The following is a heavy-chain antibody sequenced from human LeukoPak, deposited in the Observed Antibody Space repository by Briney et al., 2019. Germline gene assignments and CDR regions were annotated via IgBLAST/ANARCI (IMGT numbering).Heavy chain of an antibody. V-gene: IGHV3-21*01. J-gene: IGHJ3*01. CDR3: ARDLQTGLAFDA. Sequence: GGSLRLSCAASGFTFSSSTMNWVRQAPGKALEWVSSISGSGRLIWYAGSVKGRFTISRDNAANSLFLQMNSLRVEDTAVYYCARDLQTGLAFDAWGKGQWSASLQ. CDR1: GFTFSSST. CDR2: ISGSGRLI. D-gene: IGHD7-27*01.